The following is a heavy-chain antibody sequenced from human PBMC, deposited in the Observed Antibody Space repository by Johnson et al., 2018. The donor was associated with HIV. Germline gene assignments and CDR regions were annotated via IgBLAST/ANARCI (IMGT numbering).Heavy chain of an antibody. CDR1: GFTFSSYA. CDR3: AKEGSGYFHALDI. J-gene: IGHJ3*02. D-gene: IGHD3-22*01. V-gene: IGHV3-30*04. CDR2: ISYDGSNK. Sequence: QVQLVESGGGVVQPGRSLRLSCAASGFTFSSYAMHWVRQAPGKGLEWVAVISYDGSNKYYADSVKGRFTISRDNSKNTLYLQMNRLRAEDTAVYYCAKEGSGYFHALDIWGQGTMVTVSS.